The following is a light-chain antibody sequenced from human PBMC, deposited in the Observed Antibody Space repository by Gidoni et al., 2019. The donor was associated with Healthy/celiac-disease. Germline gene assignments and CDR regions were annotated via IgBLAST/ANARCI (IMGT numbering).Light chain of an antibody. CDR1: QGISSY. CDR3: QQLNSYPT. Sequence: DIQLTQSPSFLSASVGDRVTITCRASQGISSYLAWYQQKPGKAPKLLICAASTLQSGVPSRFRGSGSGTEFTLTISSLQPEDFATYYCQQLNSYPTFGGGTKVEIK. CDR2: AAS. J-gene: IGKJ4*01. V-gene: IGKV1-9*01.